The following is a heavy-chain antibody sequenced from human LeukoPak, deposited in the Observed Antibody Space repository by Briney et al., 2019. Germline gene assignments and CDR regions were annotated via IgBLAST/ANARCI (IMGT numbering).Heavy chain of an antibody. J-gene: IGHJ4*02. CDR3: ARNGRGIYDY. Sequence: GASAKVSCKASGYTFTAYYFHWLRHAPGQGLEWMGWINPNSGGTNYAQKFQGRVTMTRDTSISTAYMELDRLSSDDTAVYFCARNGRGIYDYWGQGTLVTVSS. V-gene: IGHV1-2*02. D-gene: IGHD3-16*01. CDR2: INPNSGGT. CDR1: GYTFTAYY.